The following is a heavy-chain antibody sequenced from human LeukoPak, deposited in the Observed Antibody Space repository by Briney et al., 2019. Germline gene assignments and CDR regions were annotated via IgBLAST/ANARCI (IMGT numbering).Heavy chain of an antibody. Sequence: SETLSLTCAVYGGSFSGYYWSWIRQPPGKGLEWIGEINHSGSTNYNPSLKSRVTISVDTSKNLFSLKLSSVTAADTAVYYCARDGYNSFDYWGQGTLVTVSS. D-gene: IGHD5-24*01. CDR1: GGSFSGYY. V-gene: IGHV4-34*01. CDR2: INHSGST. CDR3: ARDGYNSFDY. J-gene: IGHJ4*02.